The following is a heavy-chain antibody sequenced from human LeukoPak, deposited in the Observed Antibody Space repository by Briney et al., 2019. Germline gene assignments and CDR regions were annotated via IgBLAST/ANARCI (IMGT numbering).Heavy chain of an antibody. Sequence: GGSLRLSCAASGFTFSSYPMHWVRRAPGKGLEWGAVISYDGRVKQYAESVKGRFTISRDDSKNTLYLEMNSLRVEDTAVYYCARDPLRGYGDYFDYWGQGTLVTVSS. D-gene: IGHD5-12*01. V-gene: IGHV3-30*04. J-gene: IGHJ4*02. CDR3: ARDPLRGYGDYFDY. CDR2: ISYDGRVK. CDR1: GFTFSSYP.